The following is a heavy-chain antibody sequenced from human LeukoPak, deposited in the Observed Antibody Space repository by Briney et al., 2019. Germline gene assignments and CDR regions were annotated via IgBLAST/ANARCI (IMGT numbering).Heavy chain of an antibody. CDR2: ISYSGNT. D-gene: IGHD5-18*01. CDR1: GGSISNYY. CDR3: ARESHRYGYGFDY. V-gene: IGHV4-59*06. J-gene: IGHJ4*02. Sequence: SETLSLTCTVSGGSISNYYWSWIRQHPGKGLEWIGYISYSGNTYYNPSIKSRLTISVDTSNNQFSLKLRSVTAADTAVYYCARESHRYGYGFDYWGQGSLVIVSS.